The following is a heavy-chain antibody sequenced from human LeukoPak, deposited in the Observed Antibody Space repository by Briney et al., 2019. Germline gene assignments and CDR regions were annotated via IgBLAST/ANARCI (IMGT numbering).Heavy chain of an antibody. D-gene: IGHD2-2*01. CDR3: ARLGVPAANYYYYYMDV. CDR1: GGSFSGYY. CDR2: INHSGST. V-gene: IGHV4-34*01. Sequence: SETLSLTCAVYGGSFSGYYWSWIRQPPGKGLEWIGEINHSGSTNYNPSLKSRVTIPVDTSKNQFSLKLSSVTAADTAVYYCARLGVPAANYYYYYMDVWGKGTTVTISS. J-gene: IGHJ6*03.